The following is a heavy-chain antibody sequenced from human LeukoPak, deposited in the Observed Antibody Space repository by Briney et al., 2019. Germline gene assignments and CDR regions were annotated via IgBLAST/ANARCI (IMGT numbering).Heavy chain of an antibody. CDR2: IKSKTDGGTT. CDR3: TTGTGEYYYHYGMEP. D-gene: IGHD7-27*01. Sequence: PGRSLRLSCAASGFTLSSYCMHWVRQAPGKGLEWVGRIKSKTDGGTTDYAAPVKGRFTSSRADSKNTLYLQMNSLKTEDTAVYYCTTGTGEYYYHYGMEPWGRGTAVTVSS. V-gene: IGHV3-15*01. CDR1: GFTLSSYC. J-gene: IGHJ6*01.